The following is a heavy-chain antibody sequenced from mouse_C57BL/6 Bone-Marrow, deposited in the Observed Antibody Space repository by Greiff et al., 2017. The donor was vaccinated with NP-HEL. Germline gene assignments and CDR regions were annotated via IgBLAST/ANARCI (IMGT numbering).Heavy chain of an antibody. D-gene: IGHD3-2*02. CDR3: ALTAQATAWLAY. CDR2: IHPSASDT. V-gene: IGHV1-74*01. Sequence: QVQLQQPGAELVKPGASVKVSCKASGYTFTSYWMHWVKQRPGQGLEWIGRIHPSASDTNYNQKFKGKATLTVDKSSSTAYMQLSSLTSEDSAVYCCALTAQATAWLAYWGQGTLVTVSA. J-gene: IGHJ3*01. CDR1: GYTFTSYW.